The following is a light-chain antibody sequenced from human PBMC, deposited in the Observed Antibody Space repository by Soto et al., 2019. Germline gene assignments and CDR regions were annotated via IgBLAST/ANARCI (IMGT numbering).Light chain of an antibody. Sequence: EIVMTQSPATLSVSPGDRATLSCRASQSVSTNLAWHQQRPGQAPRLLIYGASTRATGIPVRFSGSGSGTEFTLTISSLESEDFAVYYFQQYNNWPPYTFGQGTKVDIK. V-gene: IGKV3-15*01. J-gene: IGKJ2*01. CDR3: QQYNNWPPYT. CDR2: GAS. CDR1: QSVSTN.